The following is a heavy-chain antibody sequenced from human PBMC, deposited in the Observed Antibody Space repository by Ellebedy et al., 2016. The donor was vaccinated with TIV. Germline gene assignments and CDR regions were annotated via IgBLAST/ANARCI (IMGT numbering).Heavy chain of an antibody. CDR1: GSSFTTRW. CDR3: SIAVDGTTWFDP. D-gene: IGHD5-24*01. CDR2: IHPADSPT. V-gene: IGHV5-51*01. Sequence: GESLKISCQGSGSSFTTRWIGWARQLPGNGLEWVGIIHPADSPTNYSPSFQGQVTISADNSIITAYLQLSNLKASDTAIYYCSIAVDGTTWFDPWGQGTLVTVSS. J-gene: IGHJ5*02.